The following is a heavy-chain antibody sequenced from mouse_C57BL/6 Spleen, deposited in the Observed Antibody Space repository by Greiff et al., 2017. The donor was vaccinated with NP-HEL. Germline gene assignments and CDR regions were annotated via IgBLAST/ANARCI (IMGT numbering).Heavy chain of an antibody. Sequence: QVQLKQPGTELVKPGASVKLSCKASGYTFTSYWMHWVKQRPGQGLEWIGNINPSNGGTNYNEKFKSKATLTVDKSSSTAYMQLSSLTSEDSAVYYCARGGAQATWGYAMDYWGQGTSVTVSS. CDR1: GYTFTSYW. CDR3: ARGGAQATWGYAMDY. CDR2: INPSNGGT. J-gene: IGHJ4*01. V-gene: IGHV1-53*01. D-gene: IGHD3-2*02.